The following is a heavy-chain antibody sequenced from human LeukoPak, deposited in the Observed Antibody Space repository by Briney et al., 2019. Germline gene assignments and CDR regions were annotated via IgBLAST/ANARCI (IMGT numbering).Heavy chain of an antibody. CDR3: ASVEARGSGLDY. CDR1: GGSISSSSYY. J-gene: IGHJ4*02. D-gene: IGHD6-19*01. Sequence: SETLSLTCTVSGGSISSSSYYWGWIRQPPGKGLEWIGSIYYSGSTYYNPSLKSRVTISVDTSKNQFSLKLSSVTAADTAVYYCASVEARGSGLDYWGQGTLVTVSS. CDR2: IYYSGST. V-gene: IGHV4-39*01.